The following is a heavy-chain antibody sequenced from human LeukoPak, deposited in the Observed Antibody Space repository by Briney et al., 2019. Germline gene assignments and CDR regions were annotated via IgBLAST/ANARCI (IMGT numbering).Heavy chain of an antibody. Sequence: GGSLRLSCAASGFTFSSYWMHWVRQAPGKGLVWVSRINSDGSSTSYADSVKGRFTMSRDNAKNTLYLQMNSLRAEDTAVYYCATYQGAAAATGGAFDIWGQGTMVTVSS. CDR2: INSDGSST. D-gene: IGHD6-13*01. CDR1: GFTFSSYW. CDR3: ATYQGAAAATGGAFDI. J-gene: IGHJ3*02. V-gene: IGHV3-74*01.